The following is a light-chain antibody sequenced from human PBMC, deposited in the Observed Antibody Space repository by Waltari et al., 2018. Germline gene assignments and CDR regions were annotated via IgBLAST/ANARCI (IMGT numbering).Light chain of an antibody. CDR2: GAS. J-gene: IGKJ1*01. Sequence: EILMTQSPATLSVSPGERATLSCRASQSVSYDLAWYQQKPGQAPRLLIYGASARATGSPARFSGSGSGTEFTLTISSLQSEDFAVYYCQQYNNWPPGTFGQGTKVEIK. V-gene: IGKV3-15*01. CDR3: QQYNNWPPGT. CDR1: QSVSYD.